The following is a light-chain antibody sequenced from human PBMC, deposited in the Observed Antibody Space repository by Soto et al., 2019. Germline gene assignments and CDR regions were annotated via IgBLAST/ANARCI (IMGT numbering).Light chain of an antibody. CDR2: GAS. CDR3: QQYGSSGLT. V-gene: IGKV3-20*01. Sequence: EIVLTQSPGTLSLSPGERATLSCRASQSVSSSYLAWYQQKPGQAPRLLIYGASSRATGIPDRFSGSGSGTALTLTISRLEPEDFAVYYCQQYGSSGLTFGGGTKVEIK. CDR1: QSVSSSY. J-gene: IGKJ4*01.